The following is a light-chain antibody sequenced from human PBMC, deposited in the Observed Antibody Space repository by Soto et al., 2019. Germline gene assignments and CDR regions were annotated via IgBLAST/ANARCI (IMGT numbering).Light chain of an antibody. CDR1: QSVSSSY. J-gene: IGKJ1*01. CDR3: QQYNNWPRT. V-gene: IGKV3-20*01. CDR2: GAS. Sequence: EIVLTHSPGTLSFSPGERATLSFSSSQSVSSSYLAWYQQKPGQAPRLLMYGASNRATGIPDRFSGSGSGTDFTLTISRLEPEDFAVYYCQQYNNWPRTFGQGTKVDI.